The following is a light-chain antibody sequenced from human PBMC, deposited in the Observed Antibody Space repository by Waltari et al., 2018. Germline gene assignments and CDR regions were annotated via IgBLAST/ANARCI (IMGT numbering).Light chain of an antibody. CDR3: QQSLRYT. J-gene: IGKJ2*01. Sequence: EIVLTQSPGTLSLSPGERATLSCRASQSVSSSSSSMVHPDRFSGSGSGTDFTLTISRLEPEDFAVYYCQQSLRYTFGQGTKLEIK. CDR2: VH. CDR1: QSVSS. V-gene: IGKV3-20*01.